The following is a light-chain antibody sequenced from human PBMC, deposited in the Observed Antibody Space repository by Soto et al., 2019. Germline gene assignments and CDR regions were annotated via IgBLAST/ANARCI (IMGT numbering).Light chain of an antibody. CDR3: QQYNNWPQT. Sequence: EIVMTQSPATLSVSPGDTATLSCRASQSLGGNLAWYQQKPGQAPRLLIYGASTRATGIPARFSGSGSGTEFTLTISSLQSEDFAVYYCQQYNNWPQTFGQGTKVDIK. CDR2: GAS. CDR1: QSLGGN. J-gene: IGKJ1*01. V-gene: IGKV3-15*01.